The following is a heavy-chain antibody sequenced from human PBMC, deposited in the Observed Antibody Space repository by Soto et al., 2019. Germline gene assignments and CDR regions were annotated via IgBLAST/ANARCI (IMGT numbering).Heavy chain of an antibody. CDR3: ATNYAYYYYYGMDV. J-gene: IGHJ6*02. V-gene: IGHV4-39*01. CDR1: GGSISSSSYY. Sequence: ETLSLTCTVSGGSISSSSYYWGWIRQPPGKGLEWIGSIYYSGSTYYNPSLKSRVTISVDTSKNQFSLKLSSVTAADTAVYYCATNYAYYYYYGMDVWGQGTTVTVSS. D-gene: IGHD4-4*01. CDR2: IYYSGST.